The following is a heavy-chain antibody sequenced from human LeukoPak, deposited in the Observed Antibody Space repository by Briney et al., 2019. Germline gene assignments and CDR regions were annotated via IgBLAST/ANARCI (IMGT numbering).Heavy chain of an antibody. Sequence: GGSLRLSCAASGFTFDDYGMYWVRQAPGKGLEWVSLISGDGGSTYYADSVKGRFTISRDNAKNSLYLQMNSLRAEDTAVYYCARHAHNYGDYVFDYWGQGTLVTVSS. D-gene: IGHD4-17*01. CDR3: ARHAHNYGDYVFDY. V-gene: IGHV3-43*02. CDR2: ISGDGGST. CDR1: GFTFDDYG. J-gene: IGHJ4*02.